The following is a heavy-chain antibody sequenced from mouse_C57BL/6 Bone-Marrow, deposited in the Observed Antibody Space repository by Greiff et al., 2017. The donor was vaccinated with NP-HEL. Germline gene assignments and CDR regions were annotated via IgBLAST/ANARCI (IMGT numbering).Heavy chain of an antibody. Sequence: VQLQQSGTELVKPGASVKLSCKASGYTFTSYWMHWVKQRPGQGLEWIGNINPSNGGTNYNEKFKSKATLTVDKSSSTAYMQLSSLTSEDSAVYYCAREGLRRGYYYAMDYWGQGTSVTVSS. CDR1: GYTFTSYW. V-gene: IGHV1-53*01. J-gene: IGHJ4*01. CDR2: INPSNGGT. D-gene: IGHD2-4*01. CDR3: AREGLRRGYYYAMDY.